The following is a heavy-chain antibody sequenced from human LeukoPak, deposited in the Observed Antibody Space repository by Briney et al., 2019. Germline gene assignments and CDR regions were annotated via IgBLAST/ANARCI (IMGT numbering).Heavy chain of an antibody. CDR1: GYTFSNYA. CDR3: AKDVQSWPTYFDY. D-gene: IGHD1-1*01. CDR2: ISGSGGTT. V-gene: IGHV3-23*01. Sequence: GGSLRLSCAASGYTFSNYAMSWVRQAPGKGLEWASAISGSGGTTYYADSMKGRFTVSRDNSKNTLYLQVNSLRAADTAVYFCAKDVQSWPTYFDYWGQGTLVTVSS. J-gene: IGHJ4*02.